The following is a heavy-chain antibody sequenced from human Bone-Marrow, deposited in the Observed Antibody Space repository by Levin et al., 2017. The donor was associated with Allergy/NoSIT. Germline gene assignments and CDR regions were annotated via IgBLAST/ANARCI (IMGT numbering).Heavy chain of an antibody. CDR1: GYTFSTYG. J-gene: IGHJ6*02. CDR3: TRDRVFGVLMTDYFYYAMDV. CDR2: ISPYNGIT. V-gene: IGHV1-18*01. Sequence: ASVKVSCKASGYTFSTYGISWVRQAPGQGLEWMGWISPYNGITKYAQNLQGRVTMTTDTSTSTAYMELRSLRSDYTAVYFCTRDRVFGVLMTDYFYYAMDVWGQGTTVTVSS. D-gene: IGHD3-3*01.